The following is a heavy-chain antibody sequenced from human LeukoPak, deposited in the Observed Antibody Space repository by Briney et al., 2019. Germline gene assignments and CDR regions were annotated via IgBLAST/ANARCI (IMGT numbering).Heavy chain of an antibody. CDR3: ARGRRGWIVVVPTSCWFDP. D-gene: IGHD2-2*01. CDR2: INHSGST. V-gene: IGHV4-34*01. Sequence: PSETLSLTCTVSGGSISSYYWSWIRQPPGKGLEWIGEINHSGSTNYNPSLKSRVTISVDTSKNQFSLKLSSVTAADTAVYYCARGRRGWIVVVPTSCWFDPWGQGTLVTVSS. CDR1: GGSISSYY. J-gene: IGHJ5*02.